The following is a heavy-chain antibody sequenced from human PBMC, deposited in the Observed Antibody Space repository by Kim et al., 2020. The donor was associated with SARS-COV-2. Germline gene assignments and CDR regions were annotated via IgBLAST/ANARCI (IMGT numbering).Heavy chain of an antibody. J-gene: IGHJ5*02. CDR1: GFTFSSYG. Sequence: GGSLRLSCAASGFTFSSYGMHWVRQAPGKGLEWVAVISYDGSNKYYADSVKGRFTISRDNSKNTLYLQMNSLRAEDTAVYYCAKGDYDSSGYAWFDPWGQGTLVTVSS. D-gene: IGHD3-22*01. V-gene: IGHV3-30*18. CDR3: AKGDYDSSGYAWFDP. CDR2: ISYDGSNK.